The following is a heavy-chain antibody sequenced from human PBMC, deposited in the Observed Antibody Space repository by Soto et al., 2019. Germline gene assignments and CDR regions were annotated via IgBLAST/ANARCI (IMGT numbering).Heavy chain of an antibody. CDR2: ISGSGGST. CDR1: GFTFSSYA. V-gene: IGHV3-23*01. D-gene: IGHD3-22*01. J-gene: IGHJ4*02. CDR3: AKGNYYDSSGYYPR. Sequence: PGGSLRLSCAASGFTFSSYAMSWVRQAPGKGLEWVSAISGSGGSTYYADSVKGRFTIPRDNSKNTLYLQMNSLRAEDTAVYYCAKGNYYDSSGYYPRWGQGTLVTVSS.